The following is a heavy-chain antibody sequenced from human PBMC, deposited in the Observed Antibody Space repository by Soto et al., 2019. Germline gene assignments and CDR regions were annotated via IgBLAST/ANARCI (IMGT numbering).Heavy chain of an antibody. CDR2: IYYSGST. D-gene: IGHD3-22*01. CDR1: GGSISSYY. CDR3: ARMNYYDTSGYPFDY. Sequence: PSETLSLTCTVSGGSISSYYWSWIRQPPGKGLEWIGYIYYSGSTNYNPSLKSRVTISVDTSKNQFSLKLSSVTAADTAVYYCARMNYYDTSGYPFDYWGQGMMVTSPQ. V-gene: IGHV4-59*08. J-gene: IGHJ4*02.